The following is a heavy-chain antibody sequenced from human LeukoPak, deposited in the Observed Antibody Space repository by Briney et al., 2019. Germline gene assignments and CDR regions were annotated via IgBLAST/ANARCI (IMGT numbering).Heavy chain of an antibody. D-gene: IGHD3-9*01. CDR2: IQSGGKT. J-gene: IGHJ6*02. CDR1: GFTVSNNY. Sequence: GGSLRLSCAVSGFTVSNNYMSWLRQAPGKGLEWVSIIQSGGKTFYTDSVKGRFTVSRDTSKNTVYLQMTSLRAEDTAVYYCTRGPGSGFIMDVWGQGSTVTVSS. CDR3: TRGPGSGFIMDV. V-gene: IGHV3-66*01.